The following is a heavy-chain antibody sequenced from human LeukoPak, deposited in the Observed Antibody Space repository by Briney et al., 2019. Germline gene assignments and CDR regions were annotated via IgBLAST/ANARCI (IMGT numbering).Heavy chain of an antibody. V-gene: IGHV4-59*01. Sequence: AETLSLTCTVSGGSISSYYWSWIRQPPGKGLEWIGYIYYSGSTNYNPSLKSRVTISVDTSKNQFSLKLSSVTVADTAVYYCARQTMILVVERKLVFDPWGQGTLVTVSS. CDR3: ARQTMILVVERKLVFDP. D-gene: IGHD3-22*01. J-gene: IGHJ5*02. CDR1: GGSISSYY. CDR2: IYYSGST.